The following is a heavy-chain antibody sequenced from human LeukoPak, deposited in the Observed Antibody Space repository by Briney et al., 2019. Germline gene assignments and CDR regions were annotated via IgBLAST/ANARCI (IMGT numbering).Heavy chain of an antibody. Sequence: GASVKVSCKVSGYTLTELSMHWVRQAPGKGLEWMGGFDPEDGETTYAQKFQGRVTMTEDTSTDTAYMELSSLRSEDTAVYYCATEGGYYDSSGYLDYWGQGTLVTVSS. V-gene: IGHV1-24*01. CDR1: GYTLTELS. CDR3: ATEGGYYDSSGYLDY. D-gene: IGHD3-22*01. J-gene: IGHJ4*02. CDR2: FDPEDGET.